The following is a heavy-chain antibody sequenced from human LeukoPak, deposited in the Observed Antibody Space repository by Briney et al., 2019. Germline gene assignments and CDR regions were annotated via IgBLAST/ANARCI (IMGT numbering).Heavy chain of an antibody. CDR1: GFTFSTYS. J-gene: IGHJ3*02. CDR3: AREGNYYDSSGYSDAFDI. Sequence: PGGSLRLSCAASGFTFSTYSMNWVRQAPGKGLEWVSSISSSSSYIYYADSVKGRFTISRDNAKNSLYLQMNSLRAEDTAVYYCAREGNYYDSSGYSDAFDIWGQGTMVTVSS. D-gene: IGHD3-22*01. CDR2: ISSSSSYI. V-gene: IGHV3-21*01.